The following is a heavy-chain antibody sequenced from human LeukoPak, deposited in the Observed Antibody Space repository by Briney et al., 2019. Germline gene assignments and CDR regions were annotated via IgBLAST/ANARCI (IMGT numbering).Heavy chain of an antibody. D-gene: IGHD4-17*01. CDR2: INHDGRDK. CDR3: AITGGPTVTAFDL. CDR1: GFIFRNYW. Sequence: GGSLRLSCVASGFIFRNYWLSWVRQAPGKGLEWVANINHDGRDKNYVDSVKGRFTISRDNAKSSLYLQMNSLRVEDTAVYYCAITGGPTVTAFDLWGQGILATVSS. V-gene: IGHV3-7*02. J-gene: IGHJ4*02.